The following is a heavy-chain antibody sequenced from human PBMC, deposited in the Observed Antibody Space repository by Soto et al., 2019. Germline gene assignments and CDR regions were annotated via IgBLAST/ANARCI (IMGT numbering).Heavy chain of an antibody. CDR3: ARLTMAQDAVDI. J-gene: IGHJ3*02. V-gene: IGHV1-18*01. CDR1: GYTFTSYG. CDR2: ISACNGKT. D-gene: IGHD3-10*01. Sequence: QVQLQQSGAEVKKPGASVKVSCKASGYTFTSYGISWVRQAPGQGLEWMGWISACNGKTNYAQKLQGRATMTTDTTTSTAYMELRSLRSDDPAGYYCARLTMAQDAVDIWGQGTMVTVSS.